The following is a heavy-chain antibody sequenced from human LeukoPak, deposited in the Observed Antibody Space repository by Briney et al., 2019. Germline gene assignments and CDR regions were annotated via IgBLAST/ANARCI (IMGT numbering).Heavy chain of an antibody. J-gene: IGHJ5*02. CDR1: GYSISSGYY. V-gene: IGHV4-38-2*02. Sequence: PSETLSLTCTVSGYSISSGYYWGWVRQPPGKGLEWIGTIHHSGSTYYSPSLRSRVTTSVDTSKNQFSLSLSSVTAADTAVYYCARSYYVSRGRFDPWGQGTLVTVSS. CDR2: IHHSGST. D-gene: IGHD3-22*01. CDR3: ARSYYVSRGRFDP.